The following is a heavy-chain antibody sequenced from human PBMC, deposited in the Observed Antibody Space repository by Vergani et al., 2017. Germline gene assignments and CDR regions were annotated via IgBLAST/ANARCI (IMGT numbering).Heavy chain of an antibody. J-gene: IGHJ5*02. CDR3: ARTSYCSSTSCSARWFDP. Sequence: EVQLLESGGGLVQPGGSLRLSCAASGFTFSSYAMSWVRQAPGKGLEWVSAISGSGGSTYYNPSLKSRVTISVDTSKNQFSLKLSSVTAADTAVYYCARTSYCSSTSCSARWFDPWGQGTLVTVSS. CDR1: GFTFSSYA. V-gene: IGHV3-23*02. CDR2: ISGSGGST. D-gene: IGHD2-2*01.